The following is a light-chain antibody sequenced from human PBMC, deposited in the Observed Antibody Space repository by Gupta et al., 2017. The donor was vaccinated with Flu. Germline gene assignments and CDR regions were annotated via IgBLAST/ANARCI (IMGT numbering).Light chain of an antibody. V-gene: IGLV2-8*01. CDR1: SSDVGGYNY. Sequence: QSALTQPPSASGSPGQPVTISCTGSSSDVGGYNYVSWYQHHPGKAPKLIIYAVSQRPSGVPSRFSGSKSGNTASLTVSGLQAEDEADYYCVSNAGDNSLVLGGGTKLTVL. CDR2: AVS. J-gene: IGLJ3*02. CDR3: VSNAGDNSLV.